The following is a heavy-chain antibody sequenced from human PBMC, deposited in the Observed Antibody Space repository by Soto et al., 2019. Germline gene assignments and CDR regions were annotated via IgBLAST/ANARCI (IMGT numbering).Heavy chain of an antibody. J-gene: IGHJ5*01. D-gene: IGHD3-3*01. CDR2: IWYDGSNK. CDR1: GFTFSSYG. Sequence: GGSLRLSCAASGFTFSSYGMHWFRQAPGKGLEWVAVIWYDGSNKYYADSVKGRFTISRDNSKNTLYLQMNSLRAEDTAVYYCARDLGAGTHYDFWSGYSNWFDPWGQGTLVTVSS. CDR3: ARDLGAGTHYDFWSGYSNWFDP. V-gene: IGHV3-33*01.